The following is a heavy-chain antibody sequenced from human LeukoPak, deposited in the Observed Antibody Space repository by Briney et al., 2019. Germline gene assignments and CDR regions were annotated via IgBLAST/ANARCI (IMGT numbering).Heavy chain of an antibody. J-gene: IGHJ6*04. CDR3: ARFEKQQPLGFYYYYGMDV. Sequence: ASVKVSCKASGYTFTSYGISWVRQAPGQGVEWMGWISAYNGNTNYAQKLQGRVTMTTDTSTSTAYMELRSLRSDDTAVYYCARFEKQQPLGFYYYYGMDVWGKGTTVTVSS. V-gene: IGHV1-18*04. D-gene: IGHD6-13*01. CDR2: ISAYNGNT. CDR1: GYTFTSYG.